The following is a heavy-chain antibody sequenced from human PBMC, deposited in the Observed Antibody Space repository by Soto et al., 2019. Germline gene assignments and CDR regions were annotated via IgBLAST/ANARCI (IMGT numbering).Heavy chain of an antibody. J-gene: IGHJ4*02. CDR2: IYFSGFT. CDR3: ATAPTGRYWGFFDS. Sequence: SETLSLTCTVSGGSISSYYWSWFRQPPGEGLEWIGYIYFSGFTNYNPSLKSRVAISLDMSRFQFSLKLASMTAADTAVYYCATAPTGRYWGFFDSWGRGTLVTVSS. CDR1: GGSISSYY. D-gene: IGHD2-8*02. V-gene: IGHV4-59*01.